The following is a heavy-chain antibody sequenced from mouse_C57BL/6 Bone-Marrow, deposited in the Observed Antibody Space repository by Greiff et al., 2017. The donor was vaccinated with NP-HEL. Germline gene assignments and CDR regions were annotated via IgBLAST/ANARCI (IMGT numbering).Heavy chain of an antibody. CDR2: IYPRDGST. J-gene: IGHJ1*03. CDR1: GYTFTSYD. D-gene: IGHD1-1*01. CDR3: ARGDYYCVSSWSDWDFDV. V-gene: IGHV1-85*01. Sequence: VQLQQSGPELVKPGASVKLSCKASGYTFTSYDINWVKQRPGQGLEWIGWIYPRDGSTKYNEKFKGKATLTVDTSSSTAYMELHSLTSEDSAVYFGARGDYYCVSSWSDWDFDVWGTGTTVTVSS.